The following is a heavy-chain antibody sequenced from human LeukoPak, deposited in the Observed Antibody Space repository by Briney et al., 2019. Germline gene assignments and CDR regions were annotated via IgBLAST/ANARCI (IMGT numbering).Heavy chain of an antibody. CDR2: ISYSGTT. Sequence: SETLSLACTVSGGSIRSYYWDWIRQPPGKGLEWIGYISYSGTTSYNPSLKSRGTISVDASKNQFSLKLSSVTAADTAVYYCARLLADAKTDYFDCWGQGTLVTVSS. CDR3: ARLLADAKTDYFDC. D-gene: IGHD3-3*02. V-gene: IGHV4-59*08. J-gene: IGHJ4*02. CDR1: GGSIRSYY.